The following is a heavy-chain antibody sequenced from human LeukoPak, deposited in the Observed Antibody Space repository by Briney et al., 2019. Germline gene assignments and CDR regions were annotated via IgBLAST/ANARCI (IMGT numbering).Heavy chain of an antibody. CDR1: GFTFDDYG. V-gene: IGHV3-20*04. CDR3: AKSGLNRFDY. Sequence: GGSLRLSCAASGFTFDDYGMSWVRQAPGKGLEWVSGINWNGGSTGYADSVKGRFTISRDNSKNTLYLQMNSLRAEDTAVYYCAKSGLNRFDYWGQGTLVTVSS. D-gene: IGHD2-15*01. J-gene: IGHJ4*02. CDR2: INWNGGST.